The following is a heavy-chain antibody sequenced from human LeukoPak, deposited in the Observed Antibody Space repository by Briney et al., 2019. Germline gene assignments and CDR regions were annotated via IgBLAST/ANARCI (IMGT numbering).Heavy chain of an antibody. CDR3: ARDLYYYDSSGYYPSAY. D-gene: IGHD3-22*01. CDR1: GFTVSSNY. J-gene: IGHJ4*02. Sequence: GGSLRLSCAASGFTVSSNYMSWVRQAPGKGLEWVSVIYSGGGTYYADSVKGRFTISRDNSKNTLYLQMNSLRAEDTAVYYCARDLYYYDSSGYYPSAYWGQGTLVTVSS. V-gene: IGHV3-66*01. CDR2: IYSGGGT.